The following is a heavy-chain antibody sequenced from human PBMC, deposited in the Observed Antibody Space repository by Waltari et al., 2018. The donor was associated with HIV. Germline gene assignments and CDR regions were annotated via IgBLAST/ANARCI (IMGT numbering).Heavy chain of an antibody. CDR3: TREGVETTAPADY. Sequence: EVQLVESGGGLVQAGGSLRLSCAASGFTFSSHWMDWVRQAPGKGLVGVARIKGDGSGTSYADSVRGRFSISRENAENSLHLHMNSVRPEDTGLYYCTREGVETTAPADYWGQGTLVTVSS. CDR1: GFTFSSHW. V-gene: IGHV3-74*01. CDR2: IKGDGSGT. D-gene: IGHD4-17*01. J-gene: IGHJ4*02.